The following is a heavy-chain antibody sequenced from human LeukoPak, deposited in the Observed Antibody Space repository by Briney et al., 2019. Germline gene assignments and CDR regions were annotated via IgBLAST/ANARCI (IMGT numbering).Heavy chain of an antibody. J-gene: IGHJ4*02. CDR3: AKNHDFWSGYSD. Sequence: GGSLRLFCAVSGFTFRNYAVSWVRQAPGTGLEWVSTISGSGGNTYYADSVKGRFTISRDNSKNTLYLQMNSLRAEDTAVYYCAKNHDFWSGYSDWGQGTLVTVSS. CDR2: ISGSGGNT. D-gene: IGHD3-3*01. CDR1: GFTFRNYA. V-gene: IGHV3-23*01.